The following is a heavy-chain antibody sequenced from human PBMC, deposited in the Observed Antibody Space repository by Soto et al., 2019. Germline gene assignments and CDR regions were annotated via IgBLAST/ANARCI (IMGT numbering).Heavy chain of an antibody. J-gene: IGHJ4*02. CDR1: GGSFSGYY. D-gene: IGHD1-26*01. Sequence: PSETLSLTCAVYGGSFSGYYWSWIRQPPGKGLEWIGEINHSGSTNYNPSLKSRVTISVDTTKNQFSLMLSSVTAADTAVYYCASSRGLGNSGSLFYNSWGQGTLSTVSS. CDR3: ASSRGLGNSGSLFYNS. CDR2: INHSGST. V-gene: IGHV4-34*01.